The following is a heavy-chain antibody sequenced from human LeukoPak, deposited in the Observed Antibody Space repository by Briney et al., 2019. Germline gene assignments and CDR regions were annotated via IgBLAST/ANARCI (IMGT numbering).Heavy chain of an antibody. CDR3: AREWDYGGNRYFDY. V-gene: IGHV4-61*02. D-gene: IGHD4-23*01. CDR2: IYTGGST. CDR1: GGSIGRGSYY. Sequence: SETLSLTCTVSGGSIGRGSYYWSWIRQPAGTRLEWIGRIYTGGSTNYNPSLKSRVTISLDTSNNQFSLKLSSVTAADTAVYYCAREWDYGGNRYFDYWGQGTLVTVSS. J-gene: IGHJ4*02.